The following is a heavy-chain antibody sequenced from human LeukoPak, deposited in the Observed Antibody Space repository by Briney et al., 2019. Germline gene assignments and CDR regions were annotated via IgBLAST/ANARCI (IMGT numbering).Heavy chain of an antibody. J-gene: IGHJ4*02. CDR2: ISGSGGST. CDR3: AKLRSGWYVGYFDY. D-gene: IGHD6-19*01. Sequence: GGSLRLSCAASGFTFSSYAKSWVRPAPGKGLEWVSAISGSGGSTYYADSVKGRFTISRDNSKNTLYLQMNSLRAEDTAVYYCAKLRSGWYVGYFDYWGQGTLDTVSS. V-gene: IGHV3-23*01. CDR1: GFTFSSYA.